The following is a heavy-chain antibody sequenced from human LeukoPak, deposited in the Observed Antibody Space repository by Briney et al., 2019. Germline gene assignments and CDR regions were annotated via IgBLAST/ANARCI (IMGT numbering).Heavy chain of an antibody. V-gene: IGHV1-2*02. CDR2: INPHSGGT. J-gene: IGHJ5*02. D-gene: IGHD3-9*01. Sequence: ASVKVSCRASGYTFTGYYIHWVRQAPGQGPEWMGWINPHSGGTNYAQKFQGGVTMTRDTSINTAYMELSRLRSDDTAVYYCALLLRYGTNWSDPWGQGTLVTVSS. CDR3: ALLLRYGTNWSDP. CDR1: GYTFTGYY.